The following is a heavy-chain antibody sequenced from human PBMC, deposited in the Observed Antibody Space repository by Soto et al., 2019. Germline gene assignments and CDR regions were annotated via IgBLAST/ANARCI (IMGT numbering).Heavy chain of an antibody. Sequence: EVQLLESGGDLVQPGGSLRLSCAASGFTFSTYAMSWVRQAPGKGLEWVSTISSSGGNTYYTDSVKGRFTISRDNSKNTLNLPMNSRRAEDTAIYYCAKRPTSTGFGDPFDIWGQGTMVTVSS. CDR3: AKRPTSTGFGDPFDI. J-gene: IGHJ3*02. V-gene: IGHV3-23*01. D-gene: IGHD3-10*01. CDR1: GFTFSTYA. CDR2: ISSSGGNT.